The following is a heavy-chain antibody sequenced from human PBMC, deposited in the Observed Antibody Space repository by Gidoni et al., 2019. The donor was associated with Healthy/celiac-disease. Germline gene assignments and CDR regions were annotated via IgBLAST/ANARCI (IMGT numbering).Heavy chain of an antibody. CDR3: AKDIGAGYCSGGSCYSGGMDV. CDR1: GFTFADYA. D-gene: IGHD2-15*01. Sequence: EVQLVESGGGLVQPGRSLRLSCAASGFTFADYAMHWVRQAPGKGLEWVSGIRWNSGSIGYADSVKGRFTISRDNAKNSLYLQMNSLRAEDTALYYCAKDIGAGYCSGGSCYSGGMDVWGQGTTVTVSS. J-gene: IGHJ6*02. CDR2: IRWNSGSI. V-gene: IGHV3-9*01.